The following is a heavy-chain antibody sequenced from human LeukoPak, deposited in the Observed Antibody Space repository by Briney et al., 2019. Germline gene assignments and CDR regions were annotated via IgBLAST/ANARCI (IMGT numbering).Heavy chain of an antibody. D-gene: IGHD5-18*01. J-gene: IGHJ3*02. CDR3: ARGGYSYGRGNAFDI. Sequence: SETLSLTCTVSGGSISTYYWSWIRQPPGKGLEWIGYIYYSGSTNYNPSLKSRVTILVDTSKNQFSLKLSSVTAADTAVYYCARGGYSYGRGNAFDIWGQGTMVTVSS. CDR1: GGSISTYY. V-gene: IGHV4-59*01. CDR2: IYYSGST.